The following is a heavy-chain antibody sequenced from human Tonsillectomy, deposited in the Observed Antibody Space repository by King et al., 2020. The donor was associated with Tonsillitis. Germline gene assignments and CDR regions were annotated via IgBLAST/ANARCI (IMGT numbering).Heavy chain of an antibody. Sequence: QLVQSGTELRKPGSSVKVSCKASGGTFSSYAISWVRQAPGQGLEWMGRIIPILGIANYAQKFQGRVTIIAEKSTTTAYMELSSLTSEDTAVYYCVRDGGWFDPWGQGTLVTLSS. J-gene: IGHJ5*02. CDR2: IIPILGIA. CDR3: VRDGGWFDP. CDR1: GGTFSSYA. D-gene: IGHD3-16*01. V-gene: IGHV1-69*09.